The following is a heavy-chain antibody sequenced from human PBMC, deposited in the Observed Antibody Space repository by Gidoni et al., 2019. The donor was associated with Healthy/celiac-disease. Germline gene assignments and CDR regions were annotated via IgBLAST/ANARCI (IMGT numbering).Heavy chain of an antibody. D-gene: IGHD4-17*01. Sequence: QVQLVESGGGVVQPGRSLRLSCAASGFTFSSYAMHWVRQAPGKGLEWVAVISYDGSNKYYADSVKGRFTISRDNSKNTLYLQMNSLRAEDTAVYYCARDFSDYGPRRAGWFDPWGQGTLVTVSS. J-gene: IGHJ5*02. CDR1: GFTFSSYA. CDR2: ISYDGSNK. CDR3: ARDFSDYGPRRAGWFDP. V-gene: IGHV3-30-3*01.